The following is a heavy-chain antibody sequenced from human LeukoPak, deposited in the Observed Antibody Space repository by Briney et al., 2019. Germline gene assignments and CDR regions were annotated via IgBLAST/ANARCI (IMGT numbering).Heavy chain of an antibody. J-gene: IGHJ4*02. CDR3: ATIVVVPAAVDY. CDR2: IYYSGSI. CDR1: GGSISSSSYY. D-gene: IGHD2-2*01. Sequence: SETLSLTCTVSGGSISSSSYYWGWIRQPPGKGLEWIGSIYYSGSIYYNPSLKSRVTISVDTSKNQFSLKLSSVTAADTAVYYCATIVVVPAAVDYWGQGTLVTVSS. V-gene: IGHV4-39*01.